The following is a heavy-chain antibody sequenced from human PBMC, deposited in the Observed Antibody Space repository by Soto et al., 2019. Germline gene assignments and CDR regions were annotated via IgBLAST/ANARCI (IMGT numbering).Heavy chain of an antibody. Sequence: GGSLRLSCAASGFTFSSYSMNWVRQAPGKGLEWVSSISSSSSYIYYADSVKGRFTISRDNAKNSLYLQMNSLRAEDTAVYYCARDPELPWGSTFYGMDVWGQGTAVTVSS. CDR1: GFTFSSYS. CDR3: ARDPELPWGSTFYGMDV. CDR2: ISSSSSYI. V-gene: IGHV3-21*01. J-gene: IGHJ6*02. D-gene: IGHD1-26*01.